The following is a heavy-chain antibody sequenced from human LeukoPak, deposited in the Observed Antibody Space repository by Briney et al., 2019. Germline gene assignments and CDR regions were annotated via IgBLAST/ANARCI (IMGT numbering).Heavy chain of an antibody. CDR2: INSNGGGT. D-gene: IGHD3-22*01. CDR3: ARGPDTSGYYIGDH. J-gene: IGHJ4*02. V-gene: IGHV3-74*01. Sequence: QSGGSLRLSCAASGFTFSSYWMHWVRQAPGKGLVWVSRINSNGGGTTYADSVKGRFTISRDNAKNTLYLQMNSLRAEDTAVYYCARGPDTSGYYIGDHWGQGILVTVSS. CDR1: GFTFSSYW.